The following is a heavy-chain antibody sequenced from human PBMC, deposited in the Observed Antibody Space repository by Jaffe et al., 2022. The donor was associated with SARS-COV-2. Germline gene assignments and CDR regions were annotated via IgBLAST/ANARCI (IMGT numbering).Heavy chain of an antibody. CDR1: GGSISSSDNY. CDR2: IYFSGST. Sequence: QLQLQESGPGLVKPSETLSLTCTVSGGSISSSDNYWGWIRQPPGKGLEWIGSIYFSGSTYYNPSLKSRVTISVDTSKNQFSLKLSSVTAADTAVYYCARLTFGNVYFDYWGQGTLVTVSS. D-gene: IGHD3-10*01. V-gene: IGHV4-39*01. J-gene: IGHJ4*02. CDR3: ARLTFGNVYFDY.